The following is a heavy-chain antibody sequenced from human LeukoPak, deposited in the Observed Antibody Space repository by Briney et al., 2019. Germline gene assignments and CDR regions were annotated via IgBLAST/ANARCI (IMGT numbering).Heavy chain of an antibody. V-gene: IGHV3-23*01. D-gene: IGHD3-3*01. J-gene: IGHJ5*02. CDR2: ISGSGGST. CDR1: GFTFSSYA. Sequence: GGSLRLSCAASGFTFSSYAMSWVRQAPGKGLEWVSAISGSGGSTYYADSVKGRFTISRDNSKNTLYLQMNSLRAEDTAVYYCASSPYYDFWSGYSSPNWFDPWGQGTLVTVSS. CDR3: ASSPYYDFWSGYSSPNWFDP.